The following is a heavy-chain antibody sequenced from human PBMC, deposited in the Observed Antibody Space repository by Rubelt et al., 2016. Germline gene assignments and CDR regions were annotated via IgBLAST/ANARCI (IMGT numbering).Heavy chain of an antibody. CDR1: GYPFTSYA. V-gene: IGHV1-3*01. CDR2: INAGSGNT. J-gene: IGHJ4*02. CDR3: AGGDVVVVVGASNPLDY. Sequence: QGQLVQSGSELKKPGASVKVSCKASGYPFTSYAMHWVRQAPGQGLEWMGWINAGSGNTNYSKKIQDRVAITRSTSASTAYLELRSLRSEDAAVYYCAGGDVVVVVGASNPLDYWGQGTLVTVSS. D-gene: IGHD2-15*01.